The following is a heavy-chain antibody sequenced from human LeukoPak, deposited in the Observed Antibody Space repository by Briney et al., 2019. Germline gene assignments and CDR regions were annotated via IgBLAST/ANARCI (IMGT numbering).Heavy chain of an antibody. CDR1: GGSISSYY. J-gene: IGHJ5*02. Sequence: SDTLSLTCTVSGGSISSYYWSWIRQPPGKGLEWIGYIYYSGSTNYNPSLKSRVTISVDTSKNQFSLKLSSVTAADTAVYYCARDNYDILTGYSNWFDPWGQGTLVTVSS. V-gene: IGHV4-59*01. CDR3: ARDNYDILTGYSNWFDP. CDR2: IYYSGST. D-gene: IGHD3-9*01.